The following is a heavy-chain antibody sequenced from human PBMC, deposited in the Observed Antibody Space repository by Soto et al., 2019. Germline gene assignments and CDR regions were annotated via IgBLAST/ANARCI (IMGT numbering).Heavy chain of an antibody. CDR1: GDSVSNVSTA. J-gene: IGHJ1*01. D-gene: IGHD6-13*01. V-gene: IGHV6-1*01. CDR3: ARGTAAAGYKH. Sequence: PSKTLALTCAISGDSVSNVSTAWNWIRKSPSRGLEWLGRTYYRSKLYNDYAVSVKGRIIINGDTSKNQFSLQLNAVITGDTAVYYCARGTAAAGYKHWGQGTTVNIST. CDR2: TYYRSKLYN.